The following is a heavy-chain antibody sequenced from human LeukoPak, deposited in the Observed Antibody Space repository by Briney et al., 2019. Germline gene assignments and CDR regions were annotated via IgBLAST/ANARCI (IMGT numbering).Heavy chain of an antibody. Sequence: GGSLRLSCAASGFAFSSYWMHWVRQAPGKGLVWVSRINSDGSSTSYADSVKGRFTISRDNAKKTLYLQMNSLRVEDTALYYCVRDQDGGFDSWGQGTVVDVSS. CDR3: VRDQDGGFDS. CDR2: INSDGSST. J-gene: IGHJ4*02. V-gene: IGHV3-74*01. CDR1: GFAFSSYW.